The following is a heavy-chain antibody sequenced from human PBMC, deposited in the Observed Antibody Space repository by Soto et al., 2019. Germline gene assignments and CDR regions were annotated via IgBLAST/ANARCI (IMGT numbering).Heavy chain of an antibody. J-gene: IGHJ5*02. V-gene: IGHV1-69*01. CDR3: ARDRGLGFLGSRAWFDP. CDR1: GGTFSSYA. Sequence: QVQLVQSGAEVKKPGSSVKVSCKASGGTFSSYAISWVRQAPGQGLEWMGGIIPIFGTANYAQKFQGRVTITADESTSTAYMELSSLRSEDTAVYYCARDRGLGFLGSRAWFDPWGQGTLVTVSS. D-gene: IGHD3-3*01. CDR2: IIPIFGTA.